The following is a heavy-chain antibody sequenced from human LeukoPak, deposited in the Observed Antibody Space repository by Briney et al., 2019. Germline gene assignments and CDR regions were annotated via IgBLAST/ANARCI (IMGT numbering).Heavy chain of an antibody. CDR2: IIPILGIA. J-gene: IGHJ4*02. Sequence: SVKVSCKASGGTFSSYAISWVRQAPGQGLEWMGRIIPILGIANYAQKFQGRVTITADKSTSTAYMELSSLRSEDTAVYYCARAPDAYNWNDVPTDYWGQGTLVTVSS. D-gene: IGHD1-1*01. V-gene: IGHV1-69*04. CDR1: GGTFSSYA. CDR3: ARAPDAYNWNDVPTDY.